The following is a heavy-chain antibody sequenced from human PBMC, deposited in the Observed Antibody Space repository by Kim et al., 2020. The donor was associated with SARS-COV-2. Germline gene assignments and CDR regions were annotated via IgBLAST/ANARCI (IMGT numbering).Heavy chain of an antibody. CDR3: AKDPWI. CDR2: GRGGRT. Sequence: GRGGRTDYADSVKGRFTISRDNSKNTRYLQMNSLRAEDTAVYYCAKDPWIWGQGTLVTVSS. J-gene: IGHJ4*02. V-gene: IGHV3-23*01. D-gene: IGHD5-12*01.